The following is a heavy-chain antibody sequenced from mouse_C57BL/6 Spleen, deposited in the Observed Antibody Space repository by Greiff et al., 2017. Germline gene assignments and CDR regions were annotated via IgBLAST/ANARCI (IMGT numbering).Heavy chain of an antibody. CDR2: INPSTGGT. V-gene: IGHV1-42*01. D-gene: IGHD3-3*01. CDR3: ARREGFAY. Sequence: EVQLQQSGPELVKPGASVKISCKASGYSFTGYYMNWVKQSPEKSLEWIGEINPSTGGTTYNQKFKAKATLTVDKSSSTAYMQLKSLTSEDSTVYYCARREGFAYWGQGTLVTVSA. J-gene: IGHJ3*01. CDR1: GYSFTGYY.